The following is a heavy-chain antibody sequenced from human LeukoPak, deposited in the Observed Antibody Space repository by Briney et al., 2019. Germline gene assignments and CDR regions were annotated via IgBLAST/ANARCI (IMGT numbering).Heavy chain of an antibody. J-gene: IGHJ6*02. CDR2: LSSGGDT. CDR3: ARGSLGGNPWDYGMDV. D-gene: IGHD4-23*01. CDR1: GFTFSTYA. Sequence: GGSLRLPCAASGFTFSTYAMSWVRQAPGKGLEWVATLSSGGDTSYADSVKGRFSISRDKSKYTLYLQMNNLRVEDTAVYYCARGSLGGNPWDYGMDVWGQGTTVTVSS. V-gene: IGHV3-23*01.